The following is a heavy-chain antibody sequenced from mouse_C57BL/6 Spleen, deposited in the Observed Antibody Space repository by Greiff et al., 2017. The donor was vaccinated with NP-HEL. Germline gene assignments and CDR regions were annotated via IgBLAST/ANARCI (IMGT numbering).Heavy chain of an antibody. CDR1: GYSFTGYY. V-gene: IGHV1-42*01. Sequence: VQLKESGPELVKPGASVKISCKASGYSFTGYYMNWVKQSPEKSLEWIGEINPSTGGTTYNQKFKAKATLTVDKSSSTAYMQLKSLTSEDSAVYYCARGERGNFDYWGQGTTLTVSS. CDR2: INPSTGGT. CDR3: ARGERGNFDY. J-gene: IGHJ2*01.